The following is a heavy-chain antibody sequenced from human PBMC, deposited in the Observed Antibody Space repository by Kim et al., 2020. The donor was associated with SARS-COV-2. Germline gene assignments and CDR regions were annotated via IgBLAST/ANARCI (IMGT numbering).Heavy chain of an antibody. CDR1: GDSMSADY. Sequence: SETLSLTCTVSGDSMSADYWNWIRQSPGKGLEWIGYVYFRGTTSYNPSLKSLVTISIDMSKSQFSLKLNSVTAADTAVYYCARRETRDLFTSDWGFFDYWGQGSLVTVSS. V-gene: IGHV4-59*08. J-gene: IGHJ4*02. D-gene: IGHD7-27*01. CDR2: VYFRGTT. CDR3: ARRETRDLFTSDWGFFDY.